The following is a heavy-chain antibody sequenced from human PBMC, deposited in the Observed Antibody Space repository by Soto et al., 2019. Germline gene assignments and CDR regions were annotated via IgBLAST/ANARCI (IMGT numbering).Heavy chain of an antibody. V-gene: IGHV1-69*01. CDR3: ATGVIWIGYFTVDS. D-gene: IGHD3-3*01. Sequence: QVQLVQSGAEVKKPGSSVKVSCKASGGSFGNSAINWLRQTPGQGLEWLGGFIPVYRTLNYAQKFQGRVTITADESTGTAYITLSSLASDYTAVYYCATGVIWIGYFTVDSWGQGTRVTVSS. CDR2: FIPVYRTL. CDR1: GGSFGNSA. J-gene: IGHJ4*02.